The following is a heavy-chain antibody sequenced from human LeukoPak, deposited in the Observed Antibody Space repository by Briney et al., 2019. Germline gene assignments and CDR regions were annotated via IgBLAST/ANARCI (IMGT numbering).Heavy chain of an antibody. D-gene: IGHD4/OR15-4a*01. Sequence: PGGSLRLSCAASGFTFSDYYMSWIRQAPGKGLEWVPYISGSNSYTNYADSVKGRFTISRDNAKNSLYLQMNSLRAEDTAVYYCAAFYYSAFFDYWGLGTLVTVSS. J-gene: IGHJ4*02. CDR1: GFTFSDYY. CDR2: ISGSNSYT. CDR3: AAFYYSAFFDY. V-gene: IGHV3-11*03.